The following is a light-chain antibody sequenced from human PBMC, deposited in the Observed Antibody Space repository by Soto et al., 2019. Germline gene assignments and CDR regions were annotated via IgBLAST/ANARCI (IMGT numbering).Light chain of an antibody. CDR2: DAS. Sequence: EIVMTRAPATLSVASGERATLSCRASQSASSNFAWYQHKPGQAPRLLIYDASTRATGIPARFSGSGYGTEFTLTISGLQSDAFAVYSCQQFPNWPPWTFGQGTKVDIK. CDR3: QQFPNWPPWT. V-gene: IGKV3-15*01. CDR1: QSASSN. J-gene: IGKJ1*01.